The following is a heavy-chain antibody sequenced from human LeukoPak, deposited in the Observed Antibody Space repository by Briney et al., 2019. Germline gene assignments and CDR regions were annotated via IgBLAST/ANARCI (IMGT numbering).Heavy chain of an antibody. CDR1: GYTFTTYG. Sequence: ASVKVSCKASGYTFTTYGISWVRQAPGQGLEWMGWISAYNGNTNYAQKLQGRVNMTTDTSTSTAYMELRSLRSDDTAVYYCARPPVYSSGWDPFDYWGQGTLVTVSS. D-gene: IGHD6-19*01. CDR2: ISAYNGNT. CDR3: ARPPVYSSGWDPFDY. V-gene: IGHV1-18*01. J-gene: IGHJ4*02.